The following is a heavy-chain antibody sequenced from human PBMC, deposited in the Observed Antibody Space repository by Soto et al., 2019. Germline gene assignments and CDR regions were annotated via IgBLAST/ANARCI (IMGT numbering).Heavy chain of an antibody. J-gene: IGHJ6*02. CDR1: GDSVSSNSAA. D-gene: IGHD5-12*01. CDR2: TYYMSKWYN. Sequence: PSQTLSLTCAISGDSVSSNSAAWNWIRQSPSRGLEWLGRTYYMSKWYNDYAVSVKSRITINPDTSKNQFSLQLNSVTPEDTAVYYCARSSRDGYNYDYYYYGMDVWGQGTTVTVSS. CDR3: ARSSRDGYNYDYYYYGMDV. V-gene: IGHV6-1*01.